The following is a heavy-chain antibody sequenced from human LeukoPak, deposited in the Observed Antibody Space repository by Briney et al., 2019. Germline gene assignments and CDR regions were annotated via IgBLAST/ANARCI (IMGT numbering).Heavy chain of an antibody. Sequence: PGGSLRLSCAASGFTFSSYAMSWVRQAPGKGLEWVSAISGSGGSTYYADSVKGRFTISRDNSKNTLYLQMNSLRAEDTAVYYCANTYSSSWYPWFDPWGQGTLVTVSS. CDR1: GFTFSSYA. D-gene: IGHD6-13*01. V-gene: IGHV3-23*01. J-gene: IGHJ5*02. CDR2: ISGSGGST. CDR3: ANTYSSSWYPWFDP.